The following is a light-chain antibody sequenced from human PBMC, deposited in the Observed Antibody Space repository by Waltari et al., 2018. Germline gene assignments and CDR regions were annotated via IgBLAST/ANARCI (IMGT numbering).Light chain of an antibody. CDR1: SSDVGGYNY. V-gene: IGLV2-14*03. J-gene: IGLJ3*02. Sequence: QSALTQPASVSGSPGQSITISCTGTSSDVGGYNYVSWYQQHPGKAPKLMIYDVSKRPSGVSNRFSGSKSGNTASLTISGLQAEDEATYYCSSYTGRYTLMFGGGTKVTVL. CDR3: SSYTGRYTLM. CDR2: DVS.